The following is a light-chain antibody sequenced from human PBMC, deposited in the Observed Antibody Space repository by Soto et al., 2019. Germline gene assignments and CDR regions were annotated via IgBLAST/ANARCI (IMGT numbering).Light chain of an antibody. CDR1: QSISSY. CDR3: QQSYSTPRT. Sequence: DIQMTQSPSSLSASVGDRVTITCRASQSISSYLNWYQQKPGKAPKFLIYAASSLQSGLPSRFRGSGSGTDFTLTISSLQPEDFATYYCQQSYSTPRTFGQGTKVEIK. V-gene: IGKV1-39*01. CDR2: AAS. J-gene: IGKJ1*01.